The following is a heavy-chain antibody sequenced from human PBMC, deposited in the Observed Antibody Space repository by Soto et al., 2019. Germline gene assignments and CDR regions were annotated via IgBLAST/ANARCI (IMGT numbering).Heavy chain of an antibody. CDR2: ISSSSSYI. D-gene: IGHD2-2*01. V-gene: IGHV3-21*01. J-gene: IGHJ6*02. CDR1: GFTFSSYS. CDR3: ARDSGSSTSRLHYYYGMDV. Sequence: GGSLRLSCAASGFTFSSYSMNWVRQAPGKGLEWVSSISSSSSYIYYADSVKGRFTISRDNAKNSLYLQMNSLRAEDTAVYYCARDSGSSTSRLHYYYGMDVWGQGTTVTVSS.